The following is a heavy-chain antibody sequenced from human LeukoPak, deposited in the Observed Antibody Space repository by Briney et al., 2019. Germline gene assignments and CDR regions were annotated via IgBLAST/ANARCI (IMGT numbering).Heavy chain of an antibody. CDR1: GFTFSSYA. CDR3: AKSTLGYCSGGSCFRFDY. V-gene: IGHV3-23*01. Sequence: PGGSLRLSCAASGFTFSSYAMSWVRQAPGKGLEWVSAISGSGGSTYYADSVKGRFTISRDNSKNTLYPQMNSLRAEDTAVYYCAKSTLGYCSGGSCFRFDYWGQGTLVTVSS. CDR2: ISGSGGST. D-gene: IGHD2-15*01. J-gene: IGHJ4*02.